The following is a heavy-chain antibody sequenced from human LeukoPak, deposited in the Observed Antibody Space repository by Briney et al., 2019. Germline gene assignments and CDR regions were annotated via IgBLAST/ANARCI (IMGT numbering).Heavy chain of an antibody. D-gene: IGHD6-13*01. J-gene: IGHJ5*02. V-gene: IGHV4-31*03. CDR1: GGSISSGGYY. Sequence: KPSETLSLTCTVSGGSISSGGYYWSWIRQHPGKGLEWIGYIYYSGSTYYNPSLKSRVTISVDTSKNQFSLKLSSVTAADTAVYYCARGIGYSSTTDHRYNWFDPWGQGTLVTVPS. CDR2: IYYSGST. CDR3: ARGIGYSSTTDHRYNWFDP.